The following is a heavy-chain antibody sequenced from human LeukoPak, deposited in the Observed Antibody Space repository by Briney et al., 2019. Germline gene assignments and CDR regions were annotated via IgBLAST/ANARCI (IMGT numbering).Heavy chain of an antibody. CDR1: GFTFSSYS. Sequence: GGSLRLSCAASGFTFSSYSMNWVRQAPGKGLEWVSSISSSSSYIYYADSVKGRFTISRDNAKNSLYLQMNSLRAEDTAVYYCARGYYDILTGFGPFDYWGQGTLVTVSS. CDR3: ARGYYDILTGFGPFDY. CDR2: ISSSSSYI. J-gene: IGHJ4*02. V-gene: IGHV3-21*04. D-gene: IGHD3-9*01.